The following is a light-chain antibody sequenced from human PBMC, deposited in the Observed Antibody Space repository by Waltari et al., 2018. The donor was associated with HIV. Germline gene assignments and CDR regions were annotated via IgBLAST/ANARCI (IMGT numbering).Light chain of an antibody. J-gene: IGKJ4*01. CDR3: QQYGSSLP. Sequence: ELVLTQSPGTLSLSPGERATLSCRASQSVSSSYLAWYQQKPGQAPRLLLYGASSRATGIPDRFSGSGSGTDFTLTISRLEPEDFAVYYCQQYGSSLPFGGGTKVEIK. V-gene: IGKV3-20*01. CDR2: GAS. CDR1: QSVSSSY.